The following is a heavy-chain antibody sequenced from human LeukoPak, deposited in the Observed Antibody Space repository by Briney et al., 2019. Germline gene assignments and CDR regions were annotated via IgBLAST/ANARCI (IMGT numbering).Heavy chain of an antibody. Sequence: ASVKVSCKASGYTFTGYYMHWVRQAPGQGLEWMGWINPNSGGTNYAQKFQGRVTMTRDTSISTAYMDMSSLRSDDTAVYYCARNLWFGESSDAFDMWGQGTMVTVSS. J-gene: IGHJ3*02. CDR1: GYTFTGYY. D-gene: IGHD3-10*01. CDR2: INPNSGGT. CDR3: ARNLWFGESSDAFDM. V-gene: IGHV1-2*02.